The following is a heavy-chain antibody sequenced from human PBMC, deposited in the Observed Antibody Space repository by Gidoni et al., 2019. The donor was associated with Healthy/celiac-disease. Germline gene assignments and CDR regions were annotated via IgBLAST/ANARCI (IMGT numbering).Heavy chain of an antibody. CDR2: ISSRGSTI. J-gene: IGHJ6*03. V-gene: IGHV3-11*01. CDR1: GFTFSDYY. Sequence: QVQLVESGGGLVKPGGSLRLSCAASGFTFSDYYMSWIRQAPGQGLEWVSYISSRGSTIYYADSVKGRFTISRDNAKNSLYLQMNSLRAEDTAVYYCARDEVTEADYDFWSGATTDYYYYYMDVWGKGTTVTVSS. CDR3: ARDEVTEADYDFWSGATTDYYYYYMDV. D-gene: IGHD3-3*01.